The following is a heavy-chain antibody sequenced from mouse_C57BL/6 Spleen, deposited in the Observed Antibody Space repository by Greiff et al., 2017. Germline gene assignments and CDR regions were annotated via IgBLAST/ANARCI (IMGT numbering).Heavy chain of an antibody. CDR2: ISSGGDYI. D-gene: IGHD1-1*01. CDR3: TRDTTVVAHWYFDG. Sequence: EVKLVESGEGLVKPGGSLKLSCAASGFTFSSYAMSWVRQTPEKRLEWVAYISSGGDYIYYADTVKGRFTISRDNARNTLYLQMSSLKSEDTAMYYCTRDTTVVAHWYFDGWGTGTTVTVSS. J-gene: IGHJ1*03. V-gene: IGHV5-9-1*02. CDR1: GFTFSSYA.